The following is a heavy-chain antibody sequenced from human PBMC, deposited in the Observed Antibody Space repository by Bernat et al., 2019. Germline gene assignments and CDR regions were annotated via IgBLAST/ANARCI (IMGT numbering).Heavy chain of an antibody. V-gene: IGHV3-66*01. CDR1: GFTVSSNY. Sequence: EVQLVESGGGLVQPGGSLRLSCAASGFTVSSNYMSWVRQAPGKGLGWVSVIYSGGSTCYADSVKGRFTISRDNSKNTLYLQMNNLRAEDTAVYYCARWGVWELLFYYYGMDVWGQGTTVTVS. CDR2: IYSGGST. CDR3: ARWGVWELLFYYYGMDV. J-gene: IGHJ6*02. D-gene: IGHD1-26*01.